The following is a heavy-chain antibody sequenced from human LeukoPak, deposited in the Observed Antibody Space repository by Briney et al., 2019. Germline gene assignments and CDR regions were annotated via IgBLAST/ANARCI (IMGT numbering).Heavy chain of an antibody. CDR2: INHSGST. V-gene: IGHV4-34*01. CDR1: GGSFSGYY. J-gene: IGHJ4*02. CDR3: ARGEQLVAVFDY. Sequence: KPSETLSLTRSVCGGSFSGYYWSWIRPPPGEGLEWIGEINHSGSTNYNPSLKSRVTISVDTSKNQFSLKLSSVTAADTAVYYCARGEQLVAVFDYWGQGTLVTVSS. D-gene: IGHD6-6*01.